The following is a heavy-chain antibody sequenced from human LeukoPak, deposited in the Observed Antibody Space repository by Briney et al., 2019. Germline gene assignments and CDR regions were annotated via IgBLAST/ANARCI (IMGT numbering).Heavy chain of an antibody. V-gene: IGHV4-59*01. CDR1: GFTFSSYG. CDR3: ARYIVSYPHDAFDI. J-gene: IGHJ3*02. Sequence: GTLRLSCAGSGFTFSSYGMSWVRQAPGKGLEWIGYIYYSGSTSYNPSLKSRVTISVDTSKKQFSLKLSSVTAADTAFYYCARYIVSYPHDAFDIWGQGTMVTVSS. CDR2: IYYSGST. D-gene: IGHD1-26*01.